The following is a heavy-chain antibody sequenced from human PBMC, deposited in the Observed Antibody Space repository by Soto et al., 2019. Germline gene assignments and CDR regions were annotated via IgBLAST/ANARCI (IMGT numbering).Heavy chain of an antibody. V-gene: IGHV3-49*03. J-gene: IGHJ6*02. CDR3: TRSGGAGTHYYYYYGMDV. CDR1: GVTFGDYA. Sequence: PGGSLRLSCTASGVTFGDYAMSWFRQAPGKGLEWVGFIRSKAYGGTTEYAASVKGRFTISRDDSKSIAYLQMNSLKTEDTAVYYCTRSGGAGTHYYYYYGMDVWGQGTTVTVSS. D-gene: IGHD1-1*01. CDR2: IRSKAYGGTT.